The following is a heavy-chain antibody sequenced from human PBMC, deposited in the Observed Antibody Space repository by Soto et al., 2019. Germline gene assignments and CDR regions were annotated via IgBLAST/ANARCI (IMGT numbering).Heavy chain of an antibody. V-gene: IGHV5-51*01. CDR3: ERNKDRQPPYYYGMDV. CDR2: IYPGDSDT. CDR1: GYSFTSYW. D-gene: IGHD3-16*02. J-gene: IGHJ6*02. Sequence: GESLKISCKGSGYSFTSYWIGWVRQMPGKGLEWMGIIYPGDSDTRYSPSFQGQVTISADKSISTAYLQWSSLKASETAMYYCERNKDRQPPYYYGMDVWGQGTTVTVSS.